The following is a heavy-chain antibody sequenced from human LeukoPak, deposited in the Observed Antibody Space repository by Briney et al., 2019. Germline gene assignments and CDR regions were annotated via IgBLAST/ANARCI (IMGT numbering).Heavy chain of an antibody. Sequence: ASVKVSCKASGGTFSSYAISWVRQAPGQGLEWMGRIIPILGIANYAQKFQGRVTITADKSTNTAYMELSSLRSEDTAVYYCATLHIAVAAHPSYYFDYWGQGTLVTVSS. CDR1: GGTFSSYA. V-gene: IGHV1-69*04. CDR3: ATLHIAVAAHPSYYFDY. J-gene: IGHJ4*02. D-gene: IGHD6-19*01. CDR2: IIPILGIA.